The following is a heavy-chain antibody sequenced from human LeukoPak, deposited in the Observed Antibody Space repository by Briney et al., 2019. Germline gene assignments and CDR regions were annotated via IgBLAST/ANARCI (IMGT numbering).Heavy chain of an antibody. Sequence: PSETLSLTCIVSGGSISSTTYYWGWIRQPPGKRLEWIGSIYYSGNTYYDPSLKSRVTISVDRSKNQFSLNLNSVTAADTALYYCARGDGSGSGRWFDPWGQGTLITVSS. J-gene: IGHJ5*02. CDR1: GGSISSTTYY. CDR3: ARGDGSGSGRWFDP. V-gene: IGHV4-39*07. D-gene: IGHD3-10*01. CDR2: IYYSGNT.